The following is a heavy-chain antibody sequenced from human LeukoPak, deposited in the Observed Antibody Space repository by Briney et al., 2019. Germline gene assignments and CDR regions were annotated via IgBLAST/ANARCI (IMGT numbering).Heavy chain of an antibody. J-gene: IGHJ4*02. V-gene: IGHV4-30-2*01. CDR2: IYHSGST. CDR1: GGSISSGGYS. Sequence: SQTLSLTCAVSGGSISSGGYSWSWIRQPPGKGLEWIGYIYHSGSTYYNPSLKSRVTISVDRSKNQFSLKLSSVTAADTAVYYCARGRTGESVWGSSRFGYWGQGTLVTVSS. CDR3: ARGRTGESVWGSSRFGY. D-gene: IGHD3-16*01.